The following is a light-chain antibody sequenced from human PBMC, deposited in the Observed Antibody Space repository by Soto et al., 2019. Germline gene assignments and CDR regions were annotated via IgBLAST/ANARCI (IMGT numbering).Light chain of an antibody. CDR2: DDS. CDR1: SSNVGGYNY. CDR3: GSYTSRSALG. Sequence: QSVLTQPASASGTPGQWITISCSGTSSNVGGYNYISWYQQHAGKPPILMIYDDSNRPAVVASCFGASNSGKTASLTSGVLHAEDEAYYYCGSYTSRSALGFGGGTKLTVL. V-gene: IGLV2-14*01. J-gene: IGLJ3*02.